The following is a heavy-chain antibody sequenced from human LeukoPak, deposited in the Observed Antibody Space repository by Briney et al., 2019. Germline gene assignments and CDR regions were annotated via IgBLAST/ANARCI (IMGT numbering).Heavy chain of an antibody. D-gene: IGHD2-15*01. V-gene: IGHV4-61*02. CDR1: GGSISSGSYY. Sequence: SETLSLTCTVSGGSISSGSYYWSWIRQPAGKGLEWIGRIYTSGSTNYNPSLKSRDTISDDTSKNQFSLKLSSVTAADTAVYYCARGKRDCSGGSCWGDYYYYYYMDVWGKGTTVTVSS. J-gene: IGHJ6*03. CDR3: ARGKRDCSGGSCWGDYYYYYYMDV. CDR2: IYTSGST.